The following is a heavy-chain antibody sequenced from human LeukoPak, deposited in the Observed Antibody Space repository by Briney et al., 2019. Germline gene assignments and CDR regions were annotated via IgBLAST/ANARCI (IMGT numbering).Heavy chain of an antibody. J-gene: IGHJ4*02. Sequence: GRSLRLSCAASGFTFDDYAMHWVRQAPGKGLEWVSGISWNSGSIGYADSVKGRLTISRDNAKNSLYLQMNSLRAEDTALYYCAKDRYPRLRLGELSFDYWGQGTLVTVSS. V-gene: IGHV3-9*01. CDR2: ISWNSGSI. CDR3: AKDRYPRLRLGELSFDY. D-gene: IGHD3-16*02. CDR1: GFTFDDYA.